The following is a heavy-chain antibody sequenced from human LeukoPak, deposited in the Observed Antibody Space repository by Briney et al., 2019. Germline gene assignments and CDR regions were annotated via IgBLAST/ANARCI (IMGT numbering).Heavy chain of an antibody. CDR2: ISGGGVTT. Sequence: GGSLRLSCVGSGFTSIAYALTWARQAPGKGLEWVPGISGGGVTTYYADSVKGRFTISRDNSKNTLYLQMNSLRADDTAIYYCARNQQLGGHSYYYYGMDVWGQGTTVTVSS. D-gene: IGHD3-16*01. CDR3: ARNQQLGGHSYYYYGMDV. J-gene: IGHJ6*02. V-gene: IGHV3-23*01. CDR1: GFTSIAYA.